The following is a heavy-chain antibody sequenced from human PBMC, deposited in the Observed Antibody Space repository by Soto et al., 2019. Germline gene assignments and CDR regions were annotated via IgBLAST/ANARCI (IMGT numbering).Heavy chain of an antibody. J-gene: IGHJ4*02. CDR1: GGSVSSSRYY. CDR3: AKRASESSGYYRGFDY. V-gene: IGHV4-39*02. D-gene: IGHD3-22*01. CDR2: FYYSGST. Sequence: SETLSLTCNVSGGSVSSSRYYWGWIRQPPGKGLEWIGSFYYSGSTYYNPSLKSRVTMSIDTSKNDFSLKLTSVTAADTAVYYCAKRASESSGYYRGFDYWGQGTLVTVSS.